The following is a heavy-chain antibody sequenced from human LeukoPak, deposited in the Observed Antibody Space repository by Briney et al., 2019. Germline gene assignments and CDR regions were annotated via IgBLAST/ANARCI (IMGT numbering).Heavy chain of an antibody. CDR1: GGSLSSSNW. Sequence: SGTLSLTCAVSGGSLSSSNWWSWVRQPPGKGLEWIGEIYHSGSTNYNPSLKSRVTISVDTSKNQFSLKLSSVTAADTAVYYCARVGGYSYGDAFDSGGQGTMVTVSS. V-gene: IGHV4-4*02. D-gene: IGHD5-18*01. J-gene: IGHJ3*02. CDR2: IYHSGST. CDR3: ARVGGYSYGDAFDS.